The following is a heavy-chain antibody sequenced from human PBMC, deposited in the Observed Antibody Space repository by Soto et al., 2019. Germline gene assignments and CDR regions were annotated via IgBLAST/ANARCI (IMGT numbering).Heavy chain of an antibody. V-gene: IGHV5-10-1*01. CDR2: IDPSDSYT. CDR1: GCNIINYW. CDR3: ARLHPSHAFNI. J-gene: IGHJ3*02. Sequence: VAGCNIINYWINCVRQMPGKGLEWMGRIDPSDSYTDYSPSFQGHVTISADKSIRTAYVQWTSLQASDTAMYYCARLHPSHAFNIWGQGTMVTVSS.